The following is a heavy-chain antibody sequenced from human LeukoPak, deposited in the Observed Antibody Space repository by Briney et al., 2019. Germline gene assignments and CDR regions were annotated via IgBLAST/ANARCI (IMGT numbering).Heavy chain of an antibody. V-gene: IGHV4-59*12. Sequence: SETLSLTCTVSGGSISSYYWSWIRQPPGKGLEWIGYIYYSGSTNYNPSLKSRVTISVDTSKNQFSLKLSSVTAADTAVYYCARGAYSSSWYYFDYWGQGTLVTVSS. J-gene: IGHJ4*02. CDR3: ARGAYSSSWYYFDY. CDR1: GGSISSYY. D-gene: IGHD6-13*01. CDR2: IYYSGST.